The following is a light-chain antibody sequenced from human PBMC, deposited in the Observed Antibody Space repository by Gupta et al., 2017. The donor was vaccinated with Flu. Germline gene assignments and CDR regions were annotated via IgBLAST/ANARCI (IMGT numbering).Light chain of an antibody. CDR2: GAS. V-gene: IGKV3-15*01. CDR3: QQYNNWPANT. Sequence: EIVMTQSPATLSVSPGERASLSCRASQSVASNLAWYQQEPGQAPRLLIYGASTRVTAVPARFSGSGSGTEFTLTISSLQSEDFAVYYCQQYNNWPANTFGQGTKLEIK. J-gene: IGKJ2*01. CDR1: QSVASN.